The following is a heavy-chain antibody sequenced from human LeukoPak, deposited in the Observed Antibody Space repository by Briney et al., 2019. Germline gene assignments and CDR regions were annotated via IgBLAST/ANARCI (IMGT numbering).Heavy chain of an antibody. D-gene: IGHD2-15*01. CDR3: ARSLYCFNDRCYKPSWFDL. J-gene: IGHJ5*02. Sequence: SQTLSLTCAISGDSVSSNSVTWNWIRQSPSRGLEWLGRTYYRSTWYNDYAVSVRGRITVNPDTSKNQFSLHLSSVTAADTAVYYCARSLYCFNDRCYKPSWFDLWGQGTLVTVSS. CDR2: TYYRSTWYN. CDR1: GDSVSSNSVT. V-gene: IGHV6-1*01.